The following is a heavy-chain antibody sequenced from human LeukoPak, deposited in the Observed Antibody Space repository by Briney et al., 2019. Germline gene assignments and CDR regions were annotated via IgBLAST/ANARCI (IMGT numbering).Heavy chain of an antibody. V-gene: IGHV1-69*04. CDR2: IIPILGIP. Sequence: ASVKVSCKASGGTFSTYAISWVRQAPGQGLEWMGRIIPILGIPTYAQQFQGRVTITADKSTSTAYMELSSLGSDDTAMYFCAKESRITGTHDYWGQGTLVTVSS. CDR1: GGTFSTYA. J-gene: IGHJ4*02. CDR3: AKESRITGTHDY. D-gene: IGHD1-20*01.